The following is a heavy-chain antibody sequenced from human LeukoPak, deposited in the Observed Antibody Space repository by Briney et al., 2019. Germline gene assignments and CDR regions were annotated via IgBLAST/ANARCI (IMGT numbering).Heavy chain of an antibody. J-gene: IGHJ6*03. V-gene: IGHV4-39*07. CDR3: ARERSYDILTGYYLYYYMDV. Sequence: SETLSLTCTVSGGSISSSSYYWGWIRQPPGKGLEWIGSIYYSGSTYYNPSLKSRVTISVDTSKNQFSLKLSSVTAADTAVYYCARERSYDILTGYYLYYYMDVWGKGTTVTVSS. CDR2: IYYSGST. D-gene: IGHD3-9*01. CDR1: GGSISSSSYY.